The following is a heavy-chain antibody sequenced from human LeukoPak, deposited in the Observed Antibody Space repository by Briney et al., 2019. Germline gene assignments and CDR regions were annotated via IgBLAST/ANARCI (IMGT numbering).Heavy chain of an antibody. CDR3: ARGGATVVRLLVY. J-gene: IGHJ4*02. V-gene: IGHV3-74*01. D-gene: IGHD4-23*01. CDR2: IDTDGRTT. CDR1: GITFSAYW. Sequence: PGGSLRLSCAASGITFSAYWMPGVRQAPGKGLEWVASIDTDGRTTAYVDSVKGRFTISRDNAKSTLYMQLNSLRDEDTAVYYCARGGATVVRLLVYWGQGTLVTVSS.